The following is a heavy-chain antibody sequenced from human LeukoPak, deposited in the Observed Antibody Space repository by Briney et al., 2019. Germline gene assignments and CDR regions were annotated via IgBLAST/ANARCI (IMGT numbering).Heavy chain of an antibody. J-gene: IGHJ3*02. CDR3: PTTMTSLVAFDI. CDR1: GYSISSGYY. V-gene: IGHV4-38-2*02. CDR2: IYHSGST. Sequence: PWGTLSLTCTVSGYSISSGYYSGWIRPPPGKGLEWIASIYHSGSTYYNPSLKSRVTISVDTSKNQFSLKLSSVTGADTAVHCFPTTMTSLVAFDIWGQGTMVTVSS. D-gene: IGHD4-17*01.